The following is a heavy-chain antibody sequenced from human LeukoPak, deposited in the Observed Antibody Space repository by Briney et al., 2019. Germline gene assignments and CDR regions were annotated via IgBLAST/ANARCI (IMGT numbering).Heavy chain of an antibody. J-gene: IGHJ4*02. D-gene: IGHD3-22*01. Sequence: GGSLRLSCAASGFTFSSYSMNWVRQAPGKGLEWVSSISSSSSYIYYADSVKGRFTISRDNAKNSLYLQMNSLRAEDTAVYYCARGRDYYDSSILWYWGQGTLVTVSS. CDR2: ISSSSSYI. CDR3: ARGRDYYDSSILWY. CDR1: GFTFSSYS. V-gene: IGHV3-21*01.